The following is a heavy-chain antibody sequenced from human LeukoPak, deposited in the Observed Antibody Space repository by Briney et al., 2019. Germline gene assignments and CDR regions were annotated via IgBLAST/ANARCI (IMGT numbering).Heavy chain of an antibody. CDR1: GGFINSHY. Sequence: SETLSLTCTVSGGFINSHYWSWIRQPPGKGLEWIGCIYYSGSTYYNPSLKSRVTISVDMSKSQFSLRLTSVTAADTAVYYCARKNDFDIWGQGTLVTVSS. D-gene: IGHD2/OR15-2a*01. CDR2: IYYSGST. CDR3: ARKNDFDI. J-gene: IGHJ3*02. V-gene: IGHV4-59*11.